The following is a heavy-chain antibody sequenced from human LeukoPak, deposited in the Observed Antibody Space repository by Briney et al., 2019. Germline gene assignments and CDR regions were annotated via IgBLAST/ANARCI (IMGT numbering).Heavy chain of an antibody. D-gene: IGHD3-22*01. CDR3: ARASNYESSGYPFDY. Sequence: GASVKVSCKASGNSFTSYYMHWVRQAPGQGLEWMGIIDPSGGSTTYAQKFQGRVTMTRDTSTSTVYMELSSLRSEDTAVYYCARASNYESSGYPFDYWGQGTLVTVSS. CDR1: GNSFTSYY. V-gene: IGHV1-46*01. CDR2: IDPSGGST. J-gene: IGHJ4*02.